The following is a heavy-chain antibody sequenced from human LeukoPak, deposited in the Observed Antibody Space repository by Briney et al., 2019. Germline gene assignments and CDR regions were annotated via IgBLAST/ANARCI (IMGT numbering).Heavy chain of an antibody. D-gene: IGHD3-22*01. CDR3: ARVTRGPSYYYDSSGYESGDY. CDR1: GFTFSSYA. CDR2: ISYDGSNK. V-gene: IGHV3-30-3*01. Sequence: GRSLRLSCAASGFTFSSYAMHWVRQAPGKGLEWAAVISYDGSNKYYADSVKGRFTISRDNSKNTLYLQMNSLRAEDTAVYYCARVTRGPSYYYDSSGYESGDYWGQGTLVTVSS. J-gene: IGHJ4*02.